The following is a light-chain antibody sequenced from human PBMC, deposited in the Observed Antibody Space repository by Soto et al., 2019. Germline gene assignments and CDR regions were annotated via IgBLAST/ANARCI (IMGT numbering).Light chain of an antibody. CDR2: DVN. CDR3: TSWTTSTTMI. J-gene: IGLJ2*01. V-gene: IGLV2-14*03. CDR1: SSDIGAYNF. Sequence: QSVLTQPASGSGAAGHAITISCTGTSSDIGAYNFVSWCRQHPGKAPKLMLYDVNIRPSGVSNCFSGSKSGNTASLTISGLQAEDEADYYCTSWTTSTTMIFGGGTKVTVL.